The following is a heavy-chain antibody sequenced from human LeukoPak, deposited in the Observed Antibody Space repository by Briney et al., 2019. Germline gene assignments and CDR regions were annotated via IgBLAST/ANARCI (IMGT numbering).Heavy chain of an antibody. J-gene: IGHJ4*02. V-gene: IGHV5-51*01. CDR3: ATKGIEGSLVAFENS. Sequence: RGESLKISCKGSGYSFTSYWIGWVRQMPGKGLEWMGIIYPGDSDTRYSPSFEGQVTISADRSITTAYLHWSSLKAADTAIYYCATKGIEGSLVAFENSWGQGTPVTVSP. CDR2: IYPGDSDT. D-gene: IGHD6-13*01. CDR1: GYSFTSYW.